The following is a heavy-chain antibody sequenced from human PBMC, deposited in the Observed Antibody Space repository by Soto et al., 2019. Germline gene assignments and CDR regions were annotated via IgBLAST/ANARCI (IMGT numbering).Heavy chain of an antibody. CDR2: IWYDGSNK. J-gene: IGHJ4*02. V-gene: IGHV3-33*01. CDR1: GFTFSSYG. Sequence: QVQLVESGGGVVQPGRSLRLSCAASGFTFSSYGMHWVRQAPGKGLEWVAVIWYDGSNKYYADSVKGRFTISSDNSKNTLYLQMNSLRAEDTAVYYCARGIAAAGIDYWGQGTLVTVSS. D-gene: IGHD6-13*01. CDR3: ARGIAAAGIDY.